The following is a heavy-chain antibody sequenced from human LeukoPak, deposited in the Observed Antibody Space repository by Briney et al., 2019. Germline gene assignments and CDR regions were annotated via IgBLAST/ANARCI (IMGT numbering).Heavy chain of an antibody. D-gene: IGHD2-2*01. Sequence: ASVKVSCKASGYTFTGYYMHWVRQAPGQGLEWMGWINPNSGGTNYAQKFQGRVTMTRDTSISTAYMELSRLRSDDTAVYYRARGYCSSTSCYEAVEVFDYWGQGTLVTVSS. CDR3: ARGYCSSTSCYEAVEVFDY. CDR2: INPNSGGT. CDR1: GYTFTGYY. J-gene: IGHJ4*02. V-gene: IGHV1-2*02.